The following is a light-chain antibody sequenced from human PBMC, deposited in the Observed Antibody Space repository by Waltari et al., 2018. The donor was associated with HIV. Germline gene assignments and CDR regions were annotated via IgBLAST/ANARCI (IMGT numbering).Light chain of an antibody. V-gene: IGLV6-57*01. Sequence: NFILTQPHSLSESPGKTVTIPSTRSRGNLASSYGLWYQQRPGSSPTTVIYANNQRPSGVPDRFSGSIDSSSNSASLTISGLRTEDEADYYCQSHDNKIFYVFGGGTYVTVL. CDR2: ANN. CDR3: QSHDNKIFYV. CDR1: RGNLASSY. J-gene: IGLJ1*01.